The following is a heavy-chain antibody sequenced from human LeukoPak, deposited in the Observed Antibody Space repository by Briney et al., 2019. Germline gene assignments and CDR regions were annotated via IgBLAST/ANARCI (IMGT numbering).Heavy chain of an antibody. CDR1: GFTFSSYW. Sequence: GGSLRLSCAASGFTFSSYWMSWVRQAPGKGLEWVANIKQDGSEKYYVDSVKGRFTISRDNAENSLYLQMNSLRAEDTAVYYCARVRYYYDSSGYATHYFDYWGQGTLVTVSS. CDR2: IKQDGSEK. V-gene: IGHV3-7*01. J-gene: IGHJ4*02. D-gene: IGHD3-22*01. CDR3: ARVRYYYDSSGYATHYFDY.